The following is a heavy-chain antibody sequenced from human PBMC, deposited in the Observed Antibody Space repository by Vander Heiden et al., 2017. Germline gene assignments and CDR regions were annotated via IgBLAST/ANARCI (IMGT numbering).Heavy chain of an antibody. Sequence: EVQLVESGGGLVQPGRSLRLYCAASGFTFDDYAMHWVRQATGKGLGWVSGIGWNSGSIGYADSVKGRFTISRDNAKNSLYLQMNSLRAEDTAVYYCAKDMGRGDGYNLGFDYWGQGTLVTVSS. J-gene: IGHJ4*02. V-gene: IGHV3-9*01. CDR2: IGWNSGSI. D-gene: IGHD5-12*01. CDR1: GFTFDDYA. CDR3: AKDMGRGDGYNLGFDY.